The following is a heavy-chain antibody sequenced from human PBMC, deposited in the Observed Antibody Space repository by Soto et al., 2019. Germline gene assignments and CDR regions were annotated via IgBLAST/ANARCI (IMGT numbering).Heavy chain of an antibody. D-gene: IGHD4-17*01. CDR2: LYSDGTT. V-gene: IGHV3-66*01. CDR3: ARDTTVTTPTYFAS. Sequence: EVQLVESGGGLVQPGGSLRLSCAASGLTVSNSYMNWVRQAPGEGLEWVSILYSDGTTYYADSVKGRFTISRDNSKNTLHLQMHSPRADDTAVYYCARDTTVTTPTYFASWGQGTLVIVSS. J-gene: IGHJ4*02. CDR1: GLTVSNSY.